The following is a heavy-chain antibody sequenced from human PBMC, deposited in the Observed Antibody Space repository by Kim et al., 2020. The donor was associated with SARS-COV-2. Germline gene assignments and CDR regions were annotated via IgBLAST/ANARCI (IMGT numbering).Heavy chain of an antibody. V-gene: IGHV7-4-1*02. J-gene: IGHJ6*02. CDR2: INTNTGNP. D-gene: IGHD3-9*01. Sequence: ASVKVSCKASGYTFTSYAMNWVRQAPGQGLEWMGWINTNTGNPTYAQGFTGRFVFSLDTSVSTAYLQISSLKAEDTAVYYCARERGQLRYFDWLPLGVHYYYGMDVWGQGTTVTVSS. CDR1: GYTFTSYA. CDR3: ARERGQLRYFDWLPLGVHYYYGMDV.